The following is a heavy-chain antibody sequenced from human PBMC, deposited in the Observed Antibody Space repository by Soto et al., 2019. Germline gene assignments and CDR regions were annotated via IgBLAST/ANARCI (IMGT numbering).Heavy chain of an antibody. D-gene: IGHD2-2*01. J-gene: IGHJ6*02. CDR2: INSGGGT. Sequence: GGSLRLSCAPSGFTVSSHYMSWVRQAPGKGLEWVSVINSGGGTYYADSVKGRFTISRDHSRNTLYLQMNSLRVEDTAVYYCAREVFCSSSSCQVRYGMDVWGQGTTVTVSS. CDR3: AREVFCSSSSCQVRYGMDV. CDR1: GFTVSSHY. V-gene: IGHV3-53*01.